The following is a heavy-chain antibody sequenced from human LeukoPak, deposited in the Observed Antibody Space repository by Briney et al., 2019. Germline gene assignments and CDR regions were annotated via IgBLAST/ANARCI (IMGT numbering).Heavy chain of an antibody. J-gene: IGHJ6*02. D-gene: IGHD3-22*01. CDR2: IWYDGSNK. CDR1: GFTFSSYG. CDR3: ARDQETTMIVVVAQNYGMDV. V-gene: IGHV3-33*01. Sequence: GGSLRLSCAASGFTFSSYGMHWVRQAPGKGLEWVAVIWYDGSNKYYADSVKGRSTISRDNSKNTLYLQMNSLRAEDTAVYYCARDQETTMIVVVAQNYGMDVWGQGTTVTVSS.